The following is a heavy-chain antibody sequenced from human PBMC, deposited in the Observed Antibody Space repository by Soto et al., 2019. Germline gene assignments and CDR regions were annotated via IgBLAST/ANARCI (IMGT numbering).Heavy chain of an antibody. CDR1: GYSFTSYW. J-gene: IGHJ6*02. Sequence: GESLKISCKGSGYSFTSYWIGWVRQMPGKGLEWTGIIYPGDSDTRYSPSFQGQVTISADKSISTAYLQWSSLKASDTAMFYLVKKEAVKAVAGTGYGMAVGGQGTTVTVSS. CDR2: IYPGDSDT. V-gene: IGHV5-51*01. D-gene: IGHD6-19*01. CDR3: VKKEAVKAVAGTGYGMAV.